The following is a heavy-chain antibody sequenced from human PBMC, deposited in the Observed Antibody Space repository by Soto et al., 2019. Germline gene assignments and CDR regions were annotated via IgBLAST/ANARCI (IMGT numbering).Heavy chain of an antibody. CDR2: ISAYNGNT. Sequence: ASVKVSCKASVYAFTSYGIRWVRQAPGQGLEWMGWISAYNGNTNYAQKFQERVTITRDMSTSTAYMELSSLRSEDTAVYYCAADAAVAGTNGMDVWGQGTTVTVSS. J-gene: IGHJ6*02. D-gene: IGHD6-19*01. V-gene: IGHV1-18*01. CDR3: AADAAVAGTNGMDV. CDR1: VYAFTSYG.